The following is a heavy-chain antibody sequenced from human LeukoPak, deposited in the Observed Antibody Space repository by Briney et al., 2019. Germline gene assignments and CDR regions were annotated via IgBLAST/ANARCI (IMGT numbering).Heavy chain of an antibody. CDR2: ISSSSSYI. CDR3: ARDLTGTTPAFDT. J-gene: IGHJ3*02. CDR1: GFTFSSYS. Sequence: GGSLRLSCAASGFTFSSYSMNWVRQAPGKGLEWVSSISSSSSYIYYADSVKGRFTISRDNAKNSLYLQMNSLRAEDTAVYYCARDLTGTTPAFDTWGQGTMVTVSS. D-gene: IGHD1-7*01. V-gene: IGHV3-21*01.